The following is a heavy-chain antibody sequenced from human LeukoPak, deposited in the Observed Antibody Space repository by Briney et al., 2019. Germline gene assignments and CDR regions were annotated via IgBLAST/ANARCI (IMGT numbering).Heavy chain of an antibody. CDR2: IIPIFGTA. V-gene: IGHV1-69*05. Sequence: SVKVSCKASGGTFSSYAISWVRQAPGQGLEWMGRIIPIFGTANYAQKFQGGVTITTDESTSTAYMELSSLRSEDTAVYYCARDLDYYGSGSYYFDYWGQGTLVTVSS. CDR1: GGTFSSYA. J-gene: IGHJ4*02. CDR3: ARDLDYYGSGSYYFDY. D-gene: IGHD3-10*01.